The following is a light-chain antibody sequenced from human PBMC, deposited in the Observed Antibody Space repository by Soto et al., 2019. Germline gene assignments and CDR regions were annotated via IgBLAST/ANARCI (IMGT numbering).Light chain of an antibody. CDR3: VLSMGSGISV. V-gene: IGLV8-61*01. CDR2: STN. J-gene: IGLJ3*02. Sequence: QTVVTQEPSFSGSPGRTVTLTCGWSSGSVATSSYPSWYQQTPGQAPRTLIYSTNIRSSGVPDRFSGSILGNKAALTITGAQADDESNYYCVLSMGSGISVFGGGTKLTVL. CDR1: SGSVATSSY.